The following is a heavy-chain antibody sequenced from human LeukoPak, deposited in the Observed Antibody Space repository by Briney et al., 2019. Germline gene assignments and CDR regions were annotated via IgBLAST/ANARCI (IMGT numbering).Heavy chain of an antibody. Sequence: GGSLRLSCAASGFTFSSYAMHWVRQAPGKGLEWVAVISYDGSNKYYADSVKGRFTISRDNSKNTLYLQMNSLRAEDTAVYYCAKSLGYSYGHPFDYWGQGTLVTVSS. CDR1: GFTFSSYA. J-gene: IGHJ4*02. CDR2: ISYDGSNK. D-gene: IGHD5-18*01. CDR3: AKSLGYSYGHPFDY. V-gene: IGHV3-30*04.